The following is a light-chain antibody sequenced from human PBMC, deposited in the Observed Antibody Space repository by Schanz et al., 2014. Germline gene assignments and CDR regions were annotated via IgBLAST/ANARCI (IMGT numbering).Light chain of an antibody. CDR1: ASDIGSYNY. V-gene: IGLV2-14*03. Sequence: QSALTQPASVSGSPGQSITISCTGTASDIGSYNYVSWYQHHPARAPKLLIYDVDNRPSAVSSRFSGSKSGNTASLTISGLQSEDEADYYCSSYAGSNIVVFGGGTKVTVL. CDR3: SSYAGSNIVV. CDR2: DVD. J-gene: IGLJ2*01.